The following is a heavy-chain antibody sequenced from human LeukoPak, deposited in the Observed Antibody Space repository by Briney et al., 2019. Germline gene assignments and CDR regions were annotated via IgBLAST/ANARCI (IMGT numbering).Heavy chain of an antibody. V-gene: IGHV3-23*01. D-gene: IGHD2-2*01. CDR3: AKDPGATRYCSSTSCYKL. CDR2: ISGSGGST. CDR1: GFTFDDYA. J-gene: IGHJ4*02. Sequence: GGSLRLSCAASGFTFDDYAMHWVRQAPGKGLEWVSAISGSGGSTYYADSVKGRFTISRDNSKNTLYLQMNSLRAEDTAVYYCAKDPGATRYCSSTSCYKLWGQGTLVTVSS.